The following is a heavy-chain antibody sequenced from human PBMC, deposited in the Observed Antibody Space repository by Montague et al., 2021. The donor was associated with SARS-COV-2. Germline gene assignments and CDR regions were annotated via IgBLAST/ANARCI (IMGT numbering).Heavy chain of an antibody. CDR2: IISSSSTI. D-gene: IGHD3-9*01. J-gene: IGHJ4*02. CDR3: ARDLRWGYYDILTGYYRPLDY. V-gene: IGHV3-48*04. Sequence: SLRLSCAASGFTFSSYSMNWVRQAPGKGLEWVSYIISSSSTIYYADSVKGRFTISRDNAKNSLYLQMNSLRAEDTAVYYCARDLRWGYYDILTGYYRPLDYWGQGTLVTVSS. CDR1: GFTFSSYS.